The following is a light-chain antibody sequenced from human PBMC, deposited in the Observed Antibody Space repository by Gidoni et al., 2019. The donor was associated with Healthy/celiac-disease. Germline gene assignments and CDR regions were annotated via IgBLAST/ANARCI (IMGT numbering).Light chain of an antibody. Sequence: QSVLTQPPSASGTPGQRVTIACSGSSSNIESKYVYLSPQLPGKAPKLLIYNNNQRPSGFPDRFSGSKSGTSASLAISGLRSDDEADYYCAAWDDSLSGEVFGGGTKLTVL. V-gene: IGLV1-47*02. J-gene: IGLJ3*02. CDR3: AAWDDSLSGEV. CDR2: NNN. CDR1: SSNIESKY.